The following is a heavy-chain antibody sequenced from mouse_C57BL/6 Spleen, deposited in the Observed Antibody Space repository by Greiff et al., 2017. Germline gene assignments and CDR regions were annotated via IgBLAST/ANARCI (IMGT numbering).Heavy chain of an antibody. CDR1: GYSLTSYW. CDR2: INPSSGYT. CDR3: ARRRGTGAGYFDY. V-gene: IGHV1-7*01. J-gene: IGHJ2*01. D-gene: IGHD4-1*01. Sequence: QVQLQQSGAELSQSSPSVKLSCTSSGYSLTSYWMHLVKHRPAPGMGRIGYINPSSGYTKYNQKFKDKATLTADKSSSTAYMQLSSLRDEDSAVYYCARRRGTGAGYFDYWGQGTTLTVSS.